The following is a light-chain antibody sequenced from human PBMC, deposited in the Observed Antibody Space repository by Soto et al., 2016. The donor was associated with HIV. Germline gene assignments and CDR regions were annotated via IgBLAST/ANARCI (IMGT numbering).Light chain of an antibody. J-gene: IGKJ1*01. V-gene: IGKV1-NL1*01. CDR3: QQYQTEEGT. Sequence: DIQMTQSPSSLSASVGDRVTITCRASQGISHSLAWYQQKPGKAPKLLLYAASRLESGVPSRFSGGGSGTEFTLTISSLQPDDFATYYCQQYQTEEGTFGQGTTVEIK. CDR2: AAS. CDR1: QGISHS.